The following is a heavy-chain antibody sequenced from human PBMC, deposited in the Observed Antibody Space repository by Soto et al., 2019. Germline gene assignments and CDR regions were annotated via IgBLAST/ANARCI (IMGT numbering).Heavy chain of an antibody. V-gene: IGHV3-23*01. J-gene: IGHJ6*03. D-gene: IGHD2-2*01. CDR1: GFTFSNYV. Sequence: EVQLLESGGGLVQPGGSLRLSCAASGFTFSNYVMSWVRQAPGKGLEGVSGISGSGDSTDYADSVKGRFTISRDNPKNTLYLQTNSLRAEDAAVYYCAKGLYCSSNSCSAFYYNYMDVWGKGTTVTVSS. CDR2: ISGSGDST. CDR3: AKGLYCSSNSCSAFYYNYMDV.